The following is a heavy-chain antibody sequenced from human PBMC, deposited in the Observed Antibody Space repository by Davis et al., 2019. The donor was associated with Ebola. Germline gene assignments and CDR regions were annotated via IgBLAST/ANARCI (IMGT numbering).Heavy chain of an antibody. V-gene: IGHV4-39*07. CDR3: ARTRGFREFFIHFDY. Sequence: MPSETLSLTCIVSGGSVSSGSYYWSWIRQPPGKGLEWIGEINHSGSTNYNPSLKSRVTISVDTSKNQFSLKLSSVTAADTAVYYCARTRGFREFFIHFDYWGQGTLVTVSS. CDR1: GGSVSSGSYY. D-gene: IGHD3-10*01. J-gene: IGHJ4*02. CDR2: INHSGST.